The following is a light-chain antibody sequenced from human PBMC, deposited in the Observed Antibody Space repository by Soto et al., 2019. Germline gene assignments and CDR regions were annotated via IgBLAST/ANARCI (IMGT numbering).Light chain of an antibody. Sequence: EIVMTQSPATLSVSPGGRATLSCRASQSISDTLAWYQQKPGQAPRLLIYGASKRATGFPARFSGSGSGTDFTLTISSLEPEDSAVYYCQQRNIWPPVTFGQGTRLEIK. V-gene: IGKV3-15*01. CDR2: GAS. J-gene: IGKJ5*01. CDR3: QQRNIWPPVT. CDR1: QSISDT.